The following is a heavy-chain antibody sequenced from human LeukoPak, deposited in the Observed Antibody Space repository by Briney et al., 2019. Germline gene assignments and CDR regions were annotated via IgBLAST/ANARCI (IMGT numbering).Heavy chain of an antibody. J-gene: IGHJ4*02. CDR3: ARALLVRNGYNYSPNYFDY. Sequence: GGSLRLSCASSGLTVNSNYMNWVRQAPGKGLQWVSVIYSGGTTYYADSVKGRFTISRDNSKNTLYLQMNSLRAEDTAVYYCARALLVRNGYNYSPNYFDYWGQGTLVTVSS. V-gene: IGHV3-53*01. D-gene: IGHD5-24*01. CDR1: GLTVNSNY. CDR2: IYSGGTT.